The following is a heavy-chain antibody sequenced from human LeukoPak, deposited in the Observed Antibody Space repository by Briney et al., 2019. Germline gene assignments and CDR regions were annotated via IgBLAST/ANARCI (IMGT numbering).Heavy chain of an antibody. J-gene: IGHJ4*02. Sequence: GGSLRLSCAASGFTFSSYAMSWVRQAPGKGLEWVSAISGSGGSTYYADSVKGRFTISRDNSKNTLYLQMNSLRAEDTAVYYCAKGSYYDSSGYYKTPFDYWGQGTLVTVSS. D-gene: IGHD3-22*01. V-gene: IGHV3-23*01. CDR1: GFTFSSYA. CDR3: AKGSYYDSSGYYKTPFDY. CDR2: ISGSGGST.